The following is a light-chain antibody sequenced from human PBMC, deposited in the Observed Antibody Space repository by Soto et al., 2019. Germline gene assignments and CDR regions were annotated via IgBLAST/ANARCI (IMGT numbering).Light chain of an antibody. Sequence: DIQMTQSPSSLSASVGDRVTITCRASQSISSYLNWYQQKPGKAPKLLIYAASSLHSGVPSRFSGSGSGTELTLTISSLQPEEFATYYWQQSYSTSWTFGQGTKVEIK. CDR2: AAS. CDR1: QSISSY. V-gene: IGKV1-39*01. J-gene: IGKJ1*01. CDR3: QQSYSTSWT.